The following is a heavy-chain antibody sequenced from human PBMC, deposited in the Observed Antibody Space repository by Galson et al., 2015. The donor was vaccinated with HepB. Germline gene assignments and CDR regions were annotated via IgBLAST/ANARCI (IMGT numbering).Heavy chain of an antibody. CDR2: ISGSGART. V-gene: IGHV3-23*01. J-gene: IGHJ4*02. D-gene: IGHD5-12*01. CDR3: AKDRAYSGYDPLDY. Sequence: SLRLSCAASGFTFSSYAMSWVRQAPGKGLEWVSAISGSGARTYYVDPAKGRFTISRDNSKNTLYLQMNSLRVEDTAVYYCAKDRAYSGYDPLDYWGQGTLVTVSS. CDR1: GFTFSSYA.